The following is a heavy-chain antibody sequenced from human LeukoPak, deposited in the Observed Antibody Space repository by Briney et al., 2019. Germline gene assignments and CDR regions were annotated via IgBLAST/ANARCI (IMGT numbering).Heavy chain of an antibody. Sequence: PGGSLRLSCAASGFTFSSYGMHWVRQAPGKGLEWVAVIWYDGSNKYYTDSVKGRLTIFRDNSKNTLYLQMNSLRAEDTAIYYCAREGPRGNSQFDYWGQGTLVTVSS. CDR3: AREGPRGNSQFDY. J-gene: IGHJ4*02. V-gene: IGHV3-33*01. D-gene: IGHD2/OR15-2a*01. CDR2: IWYDGSNK. CDR1: GFTFSSYG.